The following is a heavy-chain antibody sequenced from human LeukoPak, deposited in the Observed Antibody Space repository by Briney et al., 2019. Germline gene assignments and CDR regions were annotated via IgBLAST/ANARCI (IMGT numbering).Heavy chain of an antibody. CDR2: ISSSSSYI. CDR1: GFTFSSYS. V-gene: IGHV3-21*01. Sequence: PGGSLRLSCAASGFTFSSYSMNWVRQAPGKGLEWVSSISSSSSYIYYADSVKGRFTISRDNAKNSLYLQMNSLRAEDTAVYYCAGDPKFIWFGELEYNWFDPWGQGTLVTVSS. D-gene: IGHD3-10*01. J-gene: IGHJ5*02. CDR3: AGDPKFIWFGELEYNWFDP.